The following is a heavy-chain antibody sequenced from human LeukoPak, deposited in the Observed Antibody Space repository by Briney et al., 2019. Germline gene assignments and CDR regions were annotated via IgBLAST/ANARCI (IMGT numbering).Heavy chain of an antibody. CDR1: GFIYLDYY. CDR3: ERGAEGWIDA. J-gene: IGHJ5*02. D-gene: IGHD1-26*01. Sequence: GGSLRLSYAASGFIYLDYYTSRLRQAPGKGLEWVSYISSSGSTIYYADSVKGRFTISRDNAKNSLYLQMNSLRAEDTAVYYCERGAEGWIDAWGKGTLVTVSS. V-gene: IGHV3-11*01. CDR2: ISSSGSTI.